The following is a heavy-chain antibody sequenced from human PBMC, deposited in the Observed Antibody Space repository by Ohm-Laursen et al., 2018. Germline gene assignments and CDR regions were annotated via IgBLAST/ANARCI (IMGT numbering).Heavy chain of an antibody. CDR3: ADSRALGTVFDY. CDR2: IYYSGST. D-gene: IGHD4-17*01. V-gene: IGHV4-59*08. CDR1: GGSISSYY. Sequence: TLSLTCTVSGGSISSYYWSWIRQPPGKGLEWIGYIYYSGSTNYNPSLKSRVTISVDKSKNHFSLKLSSVTAADTAVYYCADSRALGTVFDYWGHGTLVTVSS. J-gene: IGHJ4*01.